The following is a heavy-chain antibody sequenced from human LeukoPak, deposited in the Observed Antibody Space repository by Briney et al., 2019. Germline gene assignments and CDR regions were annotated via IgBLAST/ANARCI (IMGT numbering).Heavy chain of an antibody. CDR2: INHSGST. CDR1: GGSFSGYY. J-gene: IGHJ4*02. CDR3: ARGGDSSYYGDY. Sequence: PSETLPLTCAVYGGSFSGYYWSWIRQPPGKGLEWIGEINHSGSTNYNPSLKSRVTISVDTSKNQFSLKLSSVTAADTAVYYCARGGDSSYYGDYWGQGTLVTVSS. D-gene: IGHD3-22*01. V-gene: IGHV4-34*01.